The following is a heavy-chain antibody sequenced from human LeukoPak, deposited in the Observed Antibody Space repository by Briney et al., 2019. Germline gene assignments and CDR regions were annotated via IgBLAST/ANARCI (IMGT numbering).Heavy chain of an antibody. V-gene: IGHV1-2*02. CDR1: GYSFTGYY. Sequence: ASVRVSCKASGYSFTGYYMHWVRQAPGQGRGWMGWIKPHSGDTDYAQKFQGRVTMTRDTSINTAYMELSRLTSDDTAVYYCARDDRGTDTSYGHWGQGTLVTVSS. CDR2: IKPHSGDT. CDR3: ARDDRGTDTSYGH. D-gene: IGHD3-16*01. J-gene: IGHJ4*02.